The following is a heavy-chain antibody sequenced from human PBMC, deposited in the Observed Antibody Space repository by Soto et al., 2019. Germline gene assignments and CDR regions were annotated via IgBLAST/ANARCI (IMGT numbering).Heavy chain of an antibody. CDR1: GGSISVYY. V-gene: IGHV4-59*12. J-gene: IGHJ4*02. D-gene: IGHD4-17*01. CDR2: IYYSGST. CDR3: ASYGGNSPFDY. Sequence: PSETLSLTCTVSGGSISVYYWSWIRQPPGKGLEWIGYIYYSGSTYYNPSLKSRVTISVDRSKNQFSLKLSSVTAADTAVYYCASYGGNSPFDYWGQGTLVTVSS.